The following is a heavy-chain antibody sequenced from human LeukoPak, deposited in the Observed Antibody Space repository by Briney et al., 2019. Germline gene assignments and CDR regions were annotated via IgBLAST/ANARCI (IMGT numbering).Heavy chain of an antibody. CDR2: ISSSSSYI. CDR3: ARDGSSWYRFDY. D-gene: IGHD6-13*01. J-gene: IGHJ4*02. Sequence: GGSLRLSCAASGFNFSSYSMNWVRQAPGKGLEWVSSISSSSSYIYYADSVKGRFTISRDNAKNSLYLQMNSLRAEDTAVYYCARDGSSWYRFDYWGQGTLVTVSS. CDR1: GFNFSSYS. V-gene: IGHV3-21*01.